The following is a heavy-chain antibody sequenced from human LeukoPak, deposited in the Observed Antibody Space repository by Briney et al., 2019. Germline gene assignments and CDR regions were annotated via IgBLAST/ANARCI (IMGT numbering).Heavy chain of an antibody. D-gene: IGHD3-3*01. CDR1: GFTFSSYW. CDR3: ARVAQGAFWSGYYSQFVDY. V-gene: IGHV3-74*01. CDR2: INTDGSST. J-gene: IGHJ4*02. Sequence: PGGSLRLSCAASGFTFSSYWMHWVRQAPGKGLVWVSRINTDGSSTSYADSVKGRFTISRDNVKNTLYLQMNSLRAEDTAVYYCARVAQGAFWSGYYSQFVDYWGQGTLVTVSS.